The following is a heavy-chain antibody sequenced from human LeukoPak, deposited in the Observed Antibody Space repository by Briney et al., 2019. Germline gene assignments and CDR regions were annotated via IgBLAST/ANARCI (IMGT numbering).Heavy chain of an antibody. D-gene: IGHD3-10*01. J-gene: IGHJ6*02. CDR1: GGSISSYY. V-gene: IGHV4-59*08. CDR2: IYYSGST. CDR3: ARRVTLVRGVYYSGMDV. Sequence: SETLSLTCTVSGGSISSYYWSWIRQPPGKGLEWIGYIYYSGSTNYNPSLKSRITMSVDRSKNQFSLRLSSVTAADTAVYYCARRVTLVRGVYYSGMDVWGQGTTVTVSS.